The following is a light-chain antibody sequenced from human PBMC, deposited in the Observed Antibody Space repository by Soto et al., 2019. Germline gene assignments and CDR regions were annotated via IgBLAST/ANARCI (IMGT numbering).Light chain of an antibody. V-gene: IGLV4-69*01. Sequence: QPVLTQSPSASASLGASDKLTCTLDRGHSSYDIAWHQQQPEKGPRFLLKVDNDGSHSKGDGIPERFSGSTSGAERYLTISSLQSEDEADYYCQTWGTGIRVFGGGTKVTDL. CDR2: VDNDGSH. J-gene: IGLJ2*01. CDR3: QTWGTGIRV. CDR1: RGHSSYD.